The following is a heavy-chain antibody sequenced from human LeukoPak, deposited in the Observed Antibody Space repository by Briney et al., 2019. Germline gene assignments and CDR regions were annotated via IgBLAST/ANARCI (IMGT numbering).Heavy chain of an antibody. CDR3: ARGTRIAVTGTSQRKKFDF. V-gene: IGHV1-8*03. D-gene: IGHD6-19*01. Sequence: ASVKVSCKASGYTFTSYDINWVRQATGQGLEWMGWMNPNSGNTGYEQKFQGRVTITRNTSMDTAYMELSSLRSEDTAVYYCARGTRIAVTGTSQRKKFDFWGQGTLVTVSS. J-gene: IGHJ4*02. CDR1: GYTFTSYD. CDR2: MNPNSGNT.